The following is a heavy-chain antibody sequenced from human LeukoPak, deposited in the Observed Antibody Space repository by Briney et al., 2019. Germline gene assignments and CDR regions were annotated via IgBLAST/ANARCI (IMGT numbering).Heavy chain of an antibody. D-gene: IGHD3-10*01. CDR1: GFTFSDYG. V-gene: IGHV3-30*18. J-gene: IGHJ4*02. CDR3: AKVFEVRGARRPKDY. Sequence: GGSLRLSCAASGFTFSDYGMHWVRQAPGKGLEWVALISYDGGNKFYADSVRDRFTISRDNSKNTLFLQMNSLRIEDTAVYYCAKVFEVRGARRPKDYWGQGTLVIVSS. CDR2: ISYDGGNK.